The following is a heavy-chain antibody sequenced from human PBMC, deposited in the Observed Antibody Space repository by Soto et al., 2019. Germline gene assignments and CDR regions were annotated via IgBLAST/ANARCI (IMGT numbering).Heavy chain of an antibody. V-gene: IGHV2-5*02. D-gene: IGHD3-3*01. J-gene: IGHJ4*02. CDR3: APKGREEWALDY. CDR2: IYWDDSK. CDR1: GFSLSTSGAG. Sequence: QITLKESGPTLVRPTQTLTRTCAFSGFSLSTSGAGVGWIRQPPGKALEWLAVIYWDDSKHYSPSLSSRLTITKETSKNRVVLTMLNMDPMDTGTFYCAPKGREEWALDYWGQGTLVTVSS.